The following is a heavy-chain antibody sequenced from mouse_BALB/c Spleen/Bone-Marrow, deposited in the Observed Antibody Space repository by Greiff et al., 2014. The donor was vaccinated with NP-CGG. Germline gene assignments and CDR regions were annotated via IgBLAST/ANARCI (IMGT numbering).Heavy chain of an antibody. D-gene: IGHD2-10*02. CDR2: IYPGTGTI. Sequence: VQLQQSGAELVRPGASVKLSCTTSGYIFTNYWIHWVKQRSGQGLEWIARIYPGTGTIFYNEEFKGKATLTADQSSSTAYLQLFSLKAEDAAVYFGAEEYDNYNYALDYWGQGASVTVSS. J-gene: IGHJ4*01. V-gene: IGHV1S132*01. CDR3: AEEYDNYNYALDY. CDR1: GYIFTNYW.